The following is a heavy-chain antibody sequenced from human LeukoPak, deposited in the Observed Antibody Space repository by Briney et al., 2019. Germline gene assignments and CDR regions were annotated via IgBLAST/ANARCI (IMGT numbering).Heavy chain of an antibody. J-gene: IGHJ5*02. CDR1: GFTFSSYA. CDR2: MSYDGSNK. CDR3: AREGRRSPPEIAP. V-gene: IGHV3-30*04. Sequence: PGGSLRLSCAASGFTFSSYAMHWVRQAPGKGLEWVAVMSYDGSNKDYADSVKGRFTISRDNSKNTLYLQMNSLRAEDTAVYYCAREGRRSPPEIAPWGQGTLVTVSS.